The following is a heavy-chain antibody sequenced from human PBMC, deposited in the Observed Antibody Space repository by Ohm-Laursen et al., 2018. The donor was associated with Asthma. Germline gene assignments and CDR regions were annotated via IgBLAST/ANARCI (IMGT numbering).Heavy chain of an antibody. J-gene: IGHJ6*02. D-gene: IGHD6-19*01. V-gene: IGHV3-30*18. CDR1: GFTFSTSD. Sequence: RSLRLSCTASGFTFSTSDMHWVRQAPGKGLSWVALTSNDGSYTDYADSVKGRLTISRDNSKNTLYLEMDSLRVEDTAVYYCAKDWGGGFSVSGYYYFYYGMDVWGQGTTVTVSS. CDR2: TSNDGSYT. CDR3: AKDWGGGFSVSGYYYFYYGMDV.